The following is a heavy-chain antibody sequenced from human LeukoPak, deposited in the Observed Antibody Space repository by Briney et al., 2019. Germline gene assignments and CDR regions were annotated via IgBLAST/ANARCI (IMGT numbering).Heavy chain of an antibody. D-gene: IGHD3-22*01. J-gene: IGHJ4*02. CDR2: IKQDGSEK. CDR3: ARDRYYYDSSGNLDY. V-gene: IGHV3-7*01. Sequence: GGSLRLSCAASGFTFSSYSMNWVRQAPGKGLEWVANIKQDGSEKYYVDSVKGRFTISRDNAKNSLYLQMNSLRAEDTAVYYCARDRYYYDSSGNLDYWGQGTLVTVSS. CDR1: GFTFSSYS.